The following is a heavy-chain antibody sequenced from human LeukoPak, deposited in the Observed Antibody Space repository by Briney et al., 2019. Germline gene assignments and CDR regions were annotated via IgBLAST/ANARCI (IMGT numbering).Heavy chain of an antibody. V-gene: IGHV1-2*02. J-gene: IGHJ4*02. Sequence: ASLKVSCKASGYTFTGYYMHWVRQAPGQGLEWMGWINPNSGGTNYAQKFQGRVTMTRDTSISTAYMELSRLRSDDTAVYYCAREGIVAAGYYFDYWGQGTLVTVSS. CDR3: AREGIVAAGYYFDY. CDR2: INPNSGGT. CDR1: GYTFTGYY. D-gene: IGHD5-12*01.